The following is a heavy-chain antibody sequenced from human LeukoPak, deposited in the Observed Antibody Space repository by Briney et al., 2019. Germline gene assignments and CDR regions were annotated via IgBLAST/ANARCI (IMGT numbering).Heavy chain of an antibody. CDR1: GDSTSSDRYY. J-gene: IGHJ4*02. V-gene: IGHV4-39*01. Sequence: SETLSLTCTVSGDSTSSDRYYGGWVRQPPGKGLEWIGNIYYSGSTYYNPSLKSGVTMSVDTSKNQFFLKLNSVTAADTAVYYCARGRPYSGGYHLDYWGQGTLVTVSS. D-gene: IGHD1-26*01. CDR2: IYYSGST. CDR3: ARGRPYSGGYHLDY.